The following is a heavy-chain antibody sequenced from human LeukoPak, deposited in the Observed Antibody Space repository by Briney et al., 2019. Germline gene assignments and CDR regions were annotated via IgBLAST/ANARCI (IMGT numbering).Heavy chain of an antibody. V-gene: IGHV4-61*02. D-gene: IGHD3-10*01. CDR3: ARTISMADKFSRYYYYYYMDV. J-gene: IGHJ6*03. Sequence: SETLSLNCTVSGGSISSGSYYWRWIRQPAGKGLEWIGRIYTSGSTNYNPSLKSRVTISVDTSKNQFSLNLSSVTAADTAVYSCARTISMADKFSRYYYYYYMDVWGKGTTVTVSS. CDR2: IYTSGST. CDR1: GGSISSGSYY.